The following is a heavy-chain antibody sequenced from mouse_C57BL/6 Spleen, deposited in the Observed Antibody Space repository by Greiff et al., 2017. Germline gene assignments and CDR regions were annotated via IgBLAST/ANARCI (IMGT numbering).Heavy chain of an antibody. Sequence: QVQLQQPGAELVRPGTSVKLSCKASGYTFTSYWMHWVKQRPGQGLEWIGVIDPSDSYTNYNQKFKGKATLTVDTSSSTAYMQLSSLTSEDSAVYYCARNGYYGSSPYYFAYWGQGTTLTVSS. V-gene: IGHV1-59*01. D-gene: IGHD1-1*01. J-gene: IGHJ2*01. CDR3: ARNGYYGSSPYYFAY. CDR2: IDPSDSYT. CDR1: GYTFTSYW.